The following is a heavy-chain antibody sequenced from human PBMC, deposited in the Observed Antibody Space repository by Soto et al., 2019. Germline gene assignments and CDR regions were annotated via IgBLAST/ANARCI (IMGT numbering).Heavy chain of an antibody. CDR2: INHSGST. J-gene: IGHJ4*02. CDR1: GGSFSGYY. D-gene: IGHD3-16*01. CDR3: ARFGQGDY. V-gene: IGHV4-34*01. Sequence: SETLSLTCAVYGGSFSGYYWSWIRQPPGKGLEWIGEINHSGSTNYNPSLKSRVTISVDTSKNQFSLKLSSVTAADTAVYYCARFGQGDYWGQGTLVTVSS.